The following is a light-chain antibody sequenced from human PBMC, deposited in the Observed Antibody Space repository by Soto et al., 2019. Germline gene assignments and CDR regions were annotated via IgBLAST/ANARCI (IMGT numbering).Light chain of an antibody. CDR2: ECS. V-gene: IGLV2-23*01. Sequence: QSALTQPASGSGSPGQSITISCTGTSSDIGSYNLVSWYQQHPGKAPKVMIYECSKRPSGVSNRFSVSKSGNTASLTISGLQAENEADYYCCSYAGSSSWVFGGGTKLTVL. J-gene: IGLJ3*02. CDR3: CSYAGSSSWV. CDR1: SSDIGSYNL.